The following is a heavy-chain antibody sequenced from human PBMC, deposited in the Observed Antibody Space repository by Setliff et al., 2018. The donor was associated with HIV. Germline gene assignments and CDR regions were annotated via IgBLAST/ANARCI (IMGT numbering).Heavy chain of an antibody. V-gene: IGHV4-4*07. J-gene: IGHJ4*02. D-gene: IGHD6-19*01. CDR1: GGSISGYY. CDR2: IYTSGSP. CDR3: ARWVYNSAWSLDY. Sequence: KASETLSLTCTVSGGSISGYYWSWIQQPAGKGLEWIGHIYTSGSPHYKSSLTSRLTISLDTSRNQFSLKLTSVTAADSATYYCARWVYNSAWSLDYWGQGTLVTVSS.